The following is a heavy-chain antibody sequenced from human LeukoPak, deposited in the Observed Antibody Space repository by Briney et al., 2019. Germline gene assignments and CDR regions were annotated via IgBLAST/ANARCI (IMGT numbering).Heavy chain of an antibody. J-gene: IGHJ3*02. D-gene: IGHD3-22*01. CDR1: GFTFSTYG. CDR2: ISYDGSNK. Sequence: PGGSLRLSCAASGFTFSTYGMHWVRQAPGKGLEWVAVISYDGSNKYYADSVKGRFTISRDNSKNTLYLQMNSLRAEDTAVYYCARNNLPNYYDSSGYPDAFDIWGQGTMVTVSS. V-gene: IGHV3-30*03. CDR3: ARNNLPNYYDSSGYPDAFDI.